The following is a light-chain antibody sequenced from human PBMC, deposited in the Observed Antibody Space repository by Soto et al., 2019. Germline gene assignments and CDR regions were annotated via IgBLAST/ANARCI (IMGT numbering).Light chain of an antibody. J-gene: IGKJ1*01. Sequence: DIQMTQSPSSLSASVGDAVTITCRASRTVFNYLNWYRQRPGAAPQLLIYSAATLQSGIPSRFSGSGSETEFTLTITGLQPEDFATYYCQQTYSTSCTFGQGTTVDI. CDR1: RTVFNY. V-gene: IGKV1-39*01. CDR3: QQTYSTSCT. CDR2: SAA.